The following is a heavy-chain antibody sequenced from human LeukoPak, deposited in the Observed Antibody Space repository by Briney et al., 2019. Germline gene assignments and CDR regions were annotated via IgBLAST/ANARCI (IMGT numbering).Heavy chain of an antibody. CDR1: GFTFSNYE. CDR2: ITSSGNTI. D-gene: IGHD1-14*01. Sequence: GGSLRLSCAASGFTFSNYEMNWVRQAPGKGLEWVSYITSSGNTIYYADSVKGRFTISRDNAKNSLYLQMNSLRDEDTAVYYCARETPEYDWGQGTLVTVSS. CDR3: ARETPEYD. V-gene: IGHV3-48*03. J-gene: IGHJ4*02.